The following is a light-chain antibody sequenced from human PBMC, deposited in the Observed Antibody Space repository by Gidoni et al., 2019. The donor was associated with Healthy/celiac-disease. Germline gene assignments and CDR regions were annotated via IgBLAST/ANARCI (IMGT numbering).Light chain of an antibody. V-gene: IGKV3-15*01. CDR1: QSVSSN. Sequence: ELVMTQSPAPPSVSPGESATLSCRASQSVSSNLAWYQQKPGQAPRLLIYGASTSATGIPARFSGSGCGTEFTLTISSRQSEDFAVYYCQQYNNWPPWTFGQGTKVEIK. J-gene: IGKJ1*01. CDR3: QQYNNWPPWT. CDR2: GAS.